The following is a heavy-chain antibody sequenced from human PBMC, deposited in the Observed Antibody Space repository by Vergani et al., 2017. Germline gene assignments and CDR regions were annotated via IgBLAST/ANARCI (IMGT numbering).Heavy chain of an antibody. D-gene: IGHD3-22*01. J-gene: IGHJ4*02. CDR3: SSPHYYDSSGYYRDFDY. CDR1: GFTFSGSA. CDR2: TRSKANSYAT. V-gene: IGHV3-73*01. Sequence: EVQLVESGGGLVQPGGSLKLSCAASGFTFSGSAMHWVRQASGKGLEWVVRTRSKANSYATAYAASVKGRFTISSDDSKNSAYMQMNCLKTEDTAVYYCSSPHYYDSSGYYRDFDYWGQGTLVIVSS.